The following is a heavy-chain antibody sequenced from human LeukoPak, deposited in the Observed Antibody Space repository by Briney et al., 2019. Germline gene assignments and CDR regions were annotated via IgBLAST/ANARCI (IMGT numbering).Heavy chain of an antibody. CDR3: AGDRDYFDAFDI. CDR2: IYYSGST. Sequence: SETLSLTCTVSGGSISSYYWSWIRQPPGKGLEWIGYIYYSGSTNYNPSLKSRVTISVDTSKNQFSLKLSSVTAADTAVYYCAGDRDYFDAFDIWGQGTMVTVSS. D-gene: IGHD4/OR15-4a*01. CDR1: GGSISSYY. J-gene: IGHJ3*02. V-gene: IGHV4-59*01.